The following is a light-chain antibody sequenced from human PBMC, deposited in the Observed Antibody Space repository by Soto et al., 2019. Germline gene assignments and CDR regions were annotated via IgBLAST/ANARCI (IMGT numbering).Light chain of an antibody. J-gene: IGKJ1*01. CDR3: HRYGISLPT. V-gene: IGKV3-20*01. Sequence: EVVLTQSQGTRSLSTGERATLSCRASQSVSGSDLAWYQQKPGPAPRLLISGVSNSATGTPDRFSGIGSRTDFTLSISTVEPAYVAGFYCHRYGISLPTFGPGTKVE. CDR1: QSVSGSD. CDR2: GVS.